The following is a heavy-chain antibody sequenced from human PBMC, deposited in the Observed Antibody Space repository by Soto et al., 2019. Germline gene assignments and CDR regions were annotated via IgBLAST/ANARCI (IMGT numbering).Heavy chain of an antibody. Sequence: VQLVESGGGVVQPGRSLRLSCGASGFTFSAYGMHWVRQAPGKGLEWVAVIWYDGDNRDYVDSVKGRFTISRDNSKNTLYLQMNSLRAEDTAVYYCARDRRQYCSTHSCYLYFFDYWGQGTLVTVSS. V-gene: IGHV3-33*01. CDR2: IWYDGDNR. J-gene: IGHJ4*02. CDR3: ARDRRQYCSTHSCYLYFFDY. D-gene: IGHD2-2*01. CDR1: GFTFSAYG.